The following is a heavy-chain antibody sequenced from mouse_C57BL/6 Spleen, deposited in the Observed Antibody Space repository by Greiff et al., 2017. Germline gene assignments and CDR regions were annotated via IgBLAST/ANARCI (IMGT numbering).Heavy chain of an antibody. D-gene: IGHD2-12*01. Sequence: EVQLQQSGPELVKPGASVKISCKASGYTFTDYYMNWVKQSHGKSLEWIGDINPNNGGTSYNQKFKGKATLTVDKSSSTAYMELRSLTSEDSAVYYCARHSYDYAMDYWGQGTSVTVSS. J-gene: IGHJ4*01. CDR2: INPNNGGT. V-gene: IGHV1-26*01. CDR3: ARHSYDYAMDY. CDR1: GYTFTDYY.